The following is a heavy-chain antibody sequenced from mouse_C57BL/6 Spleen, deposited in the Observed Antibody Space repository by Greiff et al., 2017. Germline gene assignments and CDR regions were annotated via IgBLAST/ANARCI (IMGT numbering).Heavy chain of an antibody. CDR2: IDPSDSYT. Sequence: QVQLQQPGAELVMPGASVKLSCKASGYTFTSYWMHWVKQRPGQGLEWIGEIDPSDSYTNYNQKFKGKSTWTVDKSSSTAYMQLSSLTSEDSAVYYCARWGHSSGSYYAMDYWGQGTSVTVSS. CDR3: ARWGHSSGSYYAMDY. V-gene: IGHV1-69*01. CDR1: GYTFTSYW. D-gene: IGHD3-1*01. J-gene: IGHJ4*01.